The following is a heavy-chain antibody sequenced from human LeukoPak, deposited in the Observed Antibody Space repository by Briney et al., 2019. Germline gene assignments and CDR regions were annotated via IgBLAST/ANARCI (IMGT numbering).Heavy chain of an antibody. Sequence: PGGSLRLSCAASGFTFSSYWMSWVRQAPGKGLEWVAHIKQDGSEKYYVDSVKGRFTISRDNAKNSLYLQMNSLRAEDTAVYYCARESVSYYYDSSYDYWGQGTLVTVSS. V-gene: IGHV3-7*01. D-gene: IGHD3-22*01. J-gene: IGHJ4*02. CDR1: GFTFSSYW. CDR2: IKQDGSEK. CDR3: ARESVSYYYDSSYDY.